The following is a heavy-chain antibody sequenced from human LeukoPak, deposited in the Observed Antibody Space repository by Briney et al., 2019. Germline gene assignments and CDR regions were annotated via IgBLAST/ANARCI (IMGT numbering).Heavy chain of an antibody. D-gene: IGHD5-12*01. CDR1: GGSISSGGYS. Sequence: SETLSLTCSVSGGSISSGGYSWSWIRQPPGKGLEWIGYIYHSGSTYYNPSLKSRVTISVDTSKNQFSLKLSSVTAADTAVYYCARLWGGYESYFDYWGQGTLVTVSS. J-gene: IGHJ4*02. CDR2: IYHSGST. CDR3: ARLWGGYESYFDY. V-gene: IGHV4-30-2*03.